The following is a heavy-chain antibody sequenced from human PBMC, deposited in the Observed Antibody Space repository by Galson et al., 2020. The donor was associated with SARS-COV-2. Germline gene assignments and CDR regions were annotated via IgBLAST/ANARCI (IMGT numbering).Heavy chain of an antibody. J-gene: IGHJ4*02. CDR3: ARVAVMGSAEDYFDY. CDR2: TYYRSEWYN. V-gene: IGHV6-1*01. Sequence: SQTLSLTCAISGDSVSNNGVAWNWIRQSPSRGLEWLGRTYYRSEWYNDYAVSVKSRITINPDTSKNQFSLQLDSVTPEDTAVYYCARVAVMGSAEDYFDYWGQGTLVTVSS. CDR1: GDSVSNNGVA. D-gene: IGHD2-8*01.